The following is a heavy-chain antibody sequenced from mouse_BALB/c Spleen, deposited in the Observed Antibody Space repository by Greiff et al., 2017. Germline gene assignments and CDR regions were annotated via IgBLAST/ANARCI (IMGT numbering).Heavy chain of an antibody. CDR3: ARIHNGNYDYYAMDY. CDR1: GYTFTSYW. V-gene: IGHV1S41*01. CDR2: IAPGSGST. Sequence: DLVKPGASVKLSCKASGYTFTSYWINWIKQRPGQGLEWIGRIAPGSGSTYYNEMFKGKATLTVDTSSSTAYIQLSSLSSEDSAVYFCARIHNGNYDYYAMDYWGQGTSVTVSS. J-gene: IGHJ4*01. D-gene: IGHD2-1*01.